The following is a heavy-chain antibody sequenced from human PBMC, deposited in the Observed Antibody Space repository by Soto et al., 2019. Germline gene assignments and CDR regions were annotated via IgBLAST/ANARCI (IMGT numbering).Heavy chain of an antibody. V-gene: IGHV3-30*18. Sequence: QVQLVESGGGVVQPGRSLRLSCAASGFTFSSYGMHWVRQAPGKGLEWVAVISYDGSNKYYADSVKGRFTISRDNCNNTLYREMNRLRGEDTAVYYCAKDRGPGIEVLAYYYGMDVWGQGTTVTVSS. D-gene: IGHD2-15*01. CDR2: ISYDGSNK. CDR3: AKDRGPGIEVLAYYYGMDV. CDR1: GFTFSSYG. J-gene: IGHJ6*02.